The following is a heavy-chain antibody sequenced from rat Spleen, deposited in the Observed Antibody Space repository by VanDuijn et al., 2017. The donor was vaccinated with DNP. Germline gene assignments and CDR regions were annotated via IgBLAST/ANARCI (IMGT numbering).Heavy chain of an antibody. CDR3: ARWSFYFDY. CDR2: ISYRGST. Sequence: EVQLQESGPGLVKPSQSLTLTRSVTGYSTTSNYLGWIRKFPGNKMEWIGHISYRGSTSYNPSLKSRISITRDTSKNQFFLQLNSVTTEDTATYYCARWSFYFDYWGQGVIVTVSS. J-gene: IGHJ2*01. V-gene: IGHV3-1*01. CDR1: GYSTTSNY.